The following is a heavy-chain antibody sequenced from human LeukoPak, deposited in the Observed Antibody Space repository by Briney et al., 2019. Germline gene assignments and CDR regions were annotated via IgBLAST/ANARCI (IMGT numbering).Heavy chain of an antibody. CDR2: IYYSGST. V-gene: IGHV4-39*01. D-gene: IGHD5-18*01. Sequence: SETLSLTCTVSGGSISSSRYYWGWIRQPPGKGLEWIGSIYYSGSTYYNPSLKSRVTISVDTSKNQFSLKLSSVTAADTAVYYCARHSDTAMVYNWFDPWGQGILVTVSS. J-gene: IGHJ5*02. CDR3: ARHSDTAMVYNWFDP. CDR1: GGSISSSRYY.